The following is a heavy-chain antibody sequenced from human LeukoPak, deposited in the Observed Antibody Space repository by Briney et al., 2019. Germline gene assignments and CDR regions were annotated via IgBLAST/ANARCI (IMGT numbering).Heavy chain of an antibody. CDR1: GFTFSSYA. D-gene: IGHD5-18*01. V-gene: IGHV3-23*01. CDR3: AKDTASSWWYFDL. J-gene: IGHJ2*01. CDR2: ISYSGGST. Sequence: GGSLRLSCAASGFTFSSYAMSWVRQAPGKGLEWVSAISYSGGSTYYADSVKGRFTICRDNSKKTLYLQMNSLRAEDTAVYYCAKDTASSWWYFDLWGRGTLVTVSS.